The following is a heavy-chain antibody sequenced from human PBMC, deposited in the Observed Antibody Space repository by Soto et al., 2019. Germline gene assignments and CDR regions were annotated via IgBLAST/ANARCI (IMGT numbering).Heavy chain of an antibody. J-gene: IGHJ4*02. D-gene: IGHD6-13*01. CDR2: ISYDGSNK. Sequence: QVQLVESGGGVVQPGRSLRLSCAASGFTFSSYAMHWVRQAPGKGLEWVAVISYDGSNKYYADSVKGRFTISRDNSKNPLYLQMNSLRAEDTAVYYCARETAAGSFDYWGQGTLVTVSS. CDR1: GFTFSSYA. CDR3: ARETAAGSFDY. V-gene: IGHV3-30-3*01.